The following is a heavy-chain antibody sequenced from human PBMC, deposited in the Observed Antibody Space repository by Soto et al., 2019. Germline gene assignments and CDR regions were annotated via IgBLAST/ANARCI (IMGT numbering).Heavy chain of an antibody. CDR1: GGSSSSYY. CDR3: ARARTSSAVDFDY. D-gene: IGHD6-19*01. Sequence: TSETLSLTCTVSGGSSSSYYWSWIRQPPGKGLEWIGYIYYTGNTNYNPSLKSRVTISVDTSKNQFSLKLTSLTDADTAVYYCARARTSSAVDFDYWGQGTLVTVSS. V-gene: IGHV4-59*01. J-gene: IGHJ4*02. CDR2: IYYTGNT.